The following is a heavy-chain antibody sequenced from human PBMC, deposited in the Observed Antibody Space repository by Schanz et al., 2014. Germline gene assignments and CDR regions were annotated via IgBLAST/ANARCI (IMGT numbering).Heavy chain of an antibody. J-gene: IGHJ6*02. CDR1: GFTFSSYA. Sequence: VQLLQFGGGVVQPGRSLRLSCAASGFTFSSYAMHWVRQAPGKGLEWVSYISGTTTYTNYADSVKGRFTISRDNAKNSLYLQMNSLRAEDTAVYYCAKGMGYCSGGTCYDYYYYGLDVWGQGTTXTASS. V-gene: IGHV3-21*05. CDR2: ISGTTTYT. CDR3: AKGMGYCSGGTCYDYYYYGLDV. D-gene: IGHD2-15*01.